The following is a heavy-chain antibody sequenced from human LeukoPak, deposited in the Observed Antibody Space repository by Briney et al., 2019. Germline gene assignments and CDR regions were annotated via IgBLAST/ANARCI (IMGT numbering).Heavy chain of an antibody. CDR3: AGGGEAARSLAY. Sequence: GGSLRLSCAASGVTSTYMTWVRQAPGKGLEWVSVIYNGGTTYYADSVKGRFTISRDNSKSTLFVYLQMNSLRTDDTALYYCAGGGEAARSLAYWGQGALVTVSS. D-gene: IGHD6-6*01. J-gene: IGHJ4*02. CDR2: IYNGGTT. V-gene: IGHV3-66*02. CDR1: GVTSTY.